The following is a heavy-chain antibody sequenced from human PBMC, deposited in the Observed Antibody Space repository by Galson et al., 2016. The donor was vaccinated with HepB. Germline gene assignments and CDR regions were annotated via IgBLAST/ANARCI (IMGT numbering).Heavy chain of an antibody. D-gene: IGHD6-6*01. CDR1: GGSISSVY. CDR2: IYSSGTT. Sequence: SLTCTVSGGSISSVYWSWIRQPPGRRLEWIGYIYSSGTTNYNPSLKSRVTISVDTSKNQFSLKLTSVTAADTAVYYCARSRHRLDSWGQGTLVTVSS. J-gene: IGHJ5*01. CDR3: ARSRHRLDS. V-gene: IGHV4-59*01.